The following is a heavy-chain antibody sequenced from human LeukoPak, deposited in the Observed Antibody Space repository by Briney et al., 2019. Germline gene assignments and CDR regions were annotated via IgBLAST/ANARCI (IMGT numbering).Heavy chain of an antibody. CDR1: GGSISSGDYY. V-gene: IGHV4-30-4*01. J-gene: IGHJ5*02. D-gene: IGHD4-17*01. CDR2: IYYSGST. Sequence: SQTLSLTCTVSGGSISSGDYYWSWIRQPPGKGLEWIGYIYYSGSTYYNPSLKSRVTISIQTSKNQFSLKLTSVTAADTAVYYCAGDYGDLLTGIRFDTWGQGALVTVSS. CDR3: AGDYGDLLTGIRFDT.